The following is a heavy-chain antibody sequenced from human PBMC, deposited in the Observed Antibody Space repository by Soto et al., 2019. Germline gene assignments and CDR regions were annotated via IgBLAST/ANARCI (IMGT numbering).Heavy chain of an antibody. D-gene: IGHD6-13*01. J-gene: IGHJ4*02. Sequence: GGSLRLSCAASGFTFSSYSMNWVRQAPGKGLEWVSYISSSSSTIYYADSVKGRFTISRDNAKNSLYLQINSLRDEDTAAYSCARAGPRIAAAGSYYFDYWGQGTLVTVSS. V-gene: IGHV3-48*02. CDR3: ARAGPRIAAAGSYYFDY. CDR1: GFTFSSYS. CDR2: ISSSSSTI.